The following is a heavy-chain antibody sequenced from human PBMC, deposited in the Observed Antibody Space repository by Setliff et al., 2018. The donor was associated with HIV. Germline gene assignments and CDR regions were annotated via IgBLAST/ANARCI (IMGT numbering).Heavy chain of an antibody. D-gene: IGHD1-26*01. Sequence: KPSETLSLTCTVSGGSISSSYWTWTRQPPGKGLEWIGNIHYSGSTNSNPSLKSRVTISVDTSRSQFSLKLSSVTAADTSVYYCARTRAPYFFDFWGKGAQVTVSS. V-gene: IGHV4-59*01. CDR3: ARTRAPYFFDF. J-gene: IGHJ4*02. CDR2: IHYSGST. CDR1: GGSISSSY.